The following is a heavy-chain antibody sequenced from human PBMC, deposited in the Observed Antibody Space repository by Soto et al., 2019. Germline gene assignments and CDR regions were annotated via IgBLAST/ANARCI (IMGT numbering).Heavy chain of an antibody. Sequence: QVQLVQSGAEVKKPGASVKVSCKASGYTFTSYYMHWVRQAPGQGLEWMGIINPSGGRTSYAKKFQGRVTMPRDASTNTVYMELSSLRSEDTAVYYCARGGYSDSNGYYYEDFQHWGQGTLVSVSS. CDR1: GYTFTSYY. D-gene: IGHD3-22*01. V-gene: IGHV1-46*03. CDR2: INPSGGRT. J-gene: IGHJ1*01. CDR3: ARGGYSDSNGYYYEDFQH.